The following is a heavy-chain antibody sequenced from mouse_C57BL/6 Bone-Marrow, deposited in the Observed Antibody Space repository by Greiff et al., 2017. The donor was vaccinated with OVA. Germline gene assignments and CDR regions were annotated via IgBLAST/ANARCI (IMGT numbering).Heavy chain of an antibody. CDR3: ARTGTYFDY. V-gene: IGHV1-19*01. CDR1: GYTFTDYY. Sequence: DVKLQESGPVLVKPGASVKMSCKASGYTFTDYYMNWVKQSHGKSLEWIGVINPYNGGTSYNQKFKGKATLTVDKSSSTAYMELNSLTSEDSAVYYCARTGTYFDYWGQGTTLTVSS. J-gene: IGHJ2*01. CDR2: INPYNGGT. D-gene: IGHD4-1*01.